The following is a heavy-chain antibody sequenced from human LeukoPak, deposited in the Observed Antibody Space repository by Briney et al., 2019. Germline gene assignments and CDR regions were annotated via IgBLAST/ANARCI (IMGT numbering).Heavy chain of an antibody. CDR1: GGSISSSSYY. J-gene: IGHJ4*02. V-gene: IGHV4-39*01. CDR3: ARHEVVVVPAASFDY. D-gene: IGHD2-2*01. CDR2: IYYSGST. Sequence: SETLSLTCTVSGGSISSSSYYWGWIRQPPGKGLEWIGSIYYSGSTYYSPSLKSRVTISVDTSKNQFSLKLSSVTAADTAVYYCARHEVVVVPAASFDYWGQGTLVTVSS.